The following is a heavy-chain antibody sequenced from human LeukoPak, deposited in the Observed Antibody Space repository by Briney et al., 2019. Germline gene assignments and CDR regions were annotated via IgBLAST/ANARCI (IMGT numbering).Heavy chain of an antibody. D-gene: IGHD6-6*01. CDR2: ISDDGSYT. CDR3: AKRMAARGY. V-gene: IGHV3-74*01. Sequence: GGSLRLSCAASGFSFSSHWVHWVRQAPGKGLVWVSRISDDGSYTSNVDSVKGRFTISRDNVNKMLYLHMNSLRAEDTAVYYCAKRMAARGYWGQGTLVTVSS. CDR1: GFSFSSHW. J-gene: IGHJ4*02.